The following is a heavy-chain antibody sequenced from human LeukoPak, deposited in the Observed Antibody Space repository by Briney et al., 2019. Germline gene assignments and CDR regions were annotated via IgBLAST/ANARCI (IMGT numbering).Heavy chain of an antibody. D-gene: IGHD3-22*01. CDR1: GGSFSGYY. J-gene: IGHJ3*02. CDR3: ARASVTMIVVVITTAAFDI. Sequence: SSETLSLTCAVYGGSFSGYYWSWIRQPPGKGLEWIGEINHSGSTNYNPSLKSRVTISVDTSKNQFSLKLSFVTAADTAVYYCARASVTMIVVVITTAAFDIWGQGTMVTVSS. CDR2: INHSGST. V-gene: IGHV4-34*01.